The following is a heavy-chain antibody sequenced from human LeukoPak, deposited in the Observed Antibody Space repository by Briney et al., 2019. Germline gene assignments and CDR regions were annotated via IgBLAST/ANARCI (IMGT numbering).Heavy chain of an antibody. CDR3: ASSMDYYDSSGYYQCDY. CDR1: GGSISSSNW. J-gene: IGHJ4*02. CDR2: IYHSGST. D-gene: IGHD3-22*01. V-gene: IGHV4-4*02. Sequence: SETLSLTCAVSGGSISSSNWWSWVRQPPGKGLEWIGKIYHSGSTNYNPSLKSRVTISVDTSKNQFSLKLSSVTAADTAVYYCASSMDYYDSSGYYQCDYWGQGTLVTVSS.